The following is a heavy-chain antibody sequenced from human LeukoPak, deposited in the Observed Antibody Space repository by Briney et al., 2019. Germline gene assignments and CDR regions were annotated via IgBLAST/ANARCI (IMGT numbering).Heavy chain of an antibody. Sequence: GVSLRLSCAASGFTFSSYGMHWVRQAPGKGLEWVAVISYDGSNKYYADSVKGRFTISRDNSKNTLYLQMNSLRAEDTAVYYCAKVFRRITMIVVAPEADYWGQGTLVTVSS. D-gene: IGHD3-22*01. CDR2: ISYDGSNK. CDR3: AKVFRRITMIVVAPEADY. CDR1: GFTFSSYG. J-gene: IGHJ4*02. V-gene: IGHV3-30*18.